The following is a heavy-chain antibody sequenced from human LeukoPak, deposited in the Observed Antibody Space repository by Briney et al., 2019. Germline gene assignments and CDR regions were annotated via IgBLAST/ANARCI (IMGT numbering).Heavy chain of an antibody. CDR3: ARRGVTMVRGVIRDYYYGMDV. CDR1: GYTFTIYD. D-gene: IGHD3-10*01. V-gene: IGHV1-8*01. Sequence: GPSGKVPCKPSGYTFTIYDINWVRQATGQGLEWTGWMNPDMVNTGYAQKFQGRVTMTRNTSIRTAYMELSSLRSEDTAVYYCARRGVTMVRGVIRDYYYGMDVWGQGTTVTVSS. CDR2: MNPDMVNT. J-gene: IGHJ6*02.